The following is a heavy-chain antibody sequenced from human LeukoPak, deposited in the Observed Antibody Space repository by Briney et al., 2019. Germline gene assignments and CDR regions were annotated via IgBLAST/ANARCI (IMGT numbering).Heavy chain of an antibody. CDR1: GYTFTGYY. D-gene: IGHD3-10*01. Sequence: ASVKVSCKASGYTFTGYYMHWVRQAPGQGLEWMGWINPNSGGTNYAQKFQGRVTMTRDTSISTAYMELSRLRSDDTAVYYCARNPSRLITMVRRVSADYYYGMDVWGQGTTVTVSS. J-gene: IGHJ6*02. CDR2: INPNSGGT. V-gene: IGHV1-2*02. CDR3: ARNPSRLITMVRRVSADYYYGMDV.